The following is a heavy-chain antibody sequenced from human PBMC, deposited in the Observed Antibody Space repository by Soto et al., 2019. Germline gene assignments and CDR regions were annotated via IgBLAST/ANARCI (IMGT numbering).Heavy chain of an antibody. V-gene: IGHV4-59*08. J-gene: IGHJ4*02. CDR1: GGSISSYY. CDR2: IYYSGST. CDR3: GRHKTRYYFDY. Sequence: SETLSLTYTVSGGSISSYYWSWIRQPPGKGLEWIGYIYYSGSTNYNPSLKSRVTISVDTSKNQFSLKLSSVTAADTAVYYCGRHKTRYYFDYWGQGTLVTVS.